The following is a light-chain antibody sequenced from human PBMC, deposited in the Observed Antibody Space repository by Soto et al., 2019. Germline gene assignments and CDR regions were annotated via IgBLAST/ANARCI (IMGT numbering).Light chain of an antibody. CDR2: KAS. CDR3: QQYNSYSIT. CDR1: QSVSTY. V-gene: IGKV1-5*03. Sequence: DIQMTQSPSTLSASVGDRVTITFRASQSVSTYLAWYQQKPGKAPNLLIYKASSLESGVPSRFSGSGSGTEFTLTISGLQPDDFAPYYCQQYNSYSITFGQATRLEIK. J-gene: IGKJ5*01.